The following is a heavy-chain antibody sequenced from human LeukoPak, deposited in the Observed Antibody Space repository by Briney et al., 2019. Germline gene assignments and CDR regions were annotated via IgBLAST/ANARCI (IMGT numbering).Heavy chain of an antibody. D-gene: IGHD6-19*01. CDR1: GYTFTSYY. CDR3: ARDHIEHSSGWYTYWFDP. CDR2: INPSGGST. J-gene: IGHJ5*02. V-gene: IGHV1-46*01. Sequence: ASVKVSCKASGYTFTSYYMHWVRQAPGQGLEWMGIINPSGGSTSYAQKFQGRVTMTRDTSTSTVYIELSSLRSEDTAVYYCARDHIEHSSGWYTYWFDPWGQGTLVTVSS.